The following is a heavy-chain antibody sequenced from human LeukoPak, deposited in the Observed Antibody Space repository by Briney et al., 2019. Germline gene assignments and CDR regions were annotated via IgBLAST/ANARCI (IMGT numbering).Heavy chain of an antibody. CDR2: IYYSGST. D-gene: IGHD3-16*01. J-gene: IGHJ4*02. CDR1: GASISSSSYY. CDR3: ARDPSGGVPGLWGRYFDY. V-gene: IGHV4-39*07. Sequence: SETLSLTCTVSGASISSSSYYWGWIRQPPGKGLEWIGNIYYSGSTYYNPSLKSRVTISIDTSKNQFSLKLSSVTAADTAVYYCARDPSGGVPGLWGRYFDYWGQGTLVTVSS.